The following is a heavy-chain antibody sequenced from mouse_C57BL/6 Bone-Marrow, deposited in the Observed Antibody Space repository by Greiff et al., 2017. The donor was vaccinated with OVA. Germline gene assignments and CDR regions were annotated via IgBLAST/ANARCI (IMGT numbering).Heavy chain of an antibody. Sequence: QVQLQQSGAELVRPGASVKLSCKASGYTFTSYGISWVKQRTGQGLEWIGEIYPRCGNTYYNEKFKGKATLTADKSSSTAYMELRSLTSEDSAVYFCASETAQAVAYWGQGTLVTVSA. J-gene: IGHJ3*01. CDR2: IYPRCGNT. CDR3: ASETAQAVAY. V-gene: IGHV1-81*01. D-gene: IGHD3-2*02. CDR1: GYTFTSYG.